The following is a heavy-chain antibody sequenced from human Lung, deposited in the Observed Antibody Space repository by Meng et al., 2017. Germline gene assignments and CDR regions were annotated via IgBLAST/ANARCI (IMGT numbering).Heavy chain of an antibody. J-gene: IGHJ4*02. CDR1: GGSFSDYD. Sequence: VQHPRLCSGLENPLQTRSLTCVVSGGSFSDYDWGWIRQPPGKGLEWIGEINHSGSTNYNPSLESRATISVDTSQNNLSLKLSSVTAADSAVYYCARGPTTMAHDFDYWGQGTLVTVSS. V-gene: IGHV4-34*01. CDR3: ARGPTTMAHDFDY. CDR2: INHSGST. D-gene: IGHD4-11*01.